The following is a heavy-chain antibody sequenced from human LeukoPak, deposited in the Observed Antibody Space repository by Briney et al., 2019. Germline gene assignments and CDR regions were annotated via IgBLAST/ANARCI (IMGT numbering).Heavy chain of an antibody. D-gene: IGHD3-10*01. V-gene: IGHV4-4*07. Sequence: PSETLSLTCTVSSGSISNYYWSWIRQPAGEGLEWIGRIYTSGSTTYSPSLKSRVTMSVDTSKNQFSLQLSSVTAADTAVYYCARQYFGSGKYYYAMDVWGQGTTVTVSS. CDR1: SGSISNYY. J-gene: IGHJ6*02. CDR3: ARQYFGSGKYYYAMDV. CDR2: IYTSGST.